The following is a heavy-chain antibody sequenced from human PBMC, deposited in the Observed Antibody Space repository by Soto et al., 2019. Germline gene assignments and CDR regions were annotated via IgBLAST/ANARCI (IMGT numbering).Heavy chain of an antibody. CDR1: GGSISSSSYY. J-gene: IGHJ4*02. V-gene: IGHV4-39*01. D-gene: IGHD6-19*01. Sequence: SETLSLTCTVSGGSISSSSYYWGWIRQPPGKGLEWIGSIYYSGSTYYDPSLKSRVTISVDTSKNQFSLKLRSMTAADTAVYYCARSGYSSGWHDCWGQGTLVTVSS. CDR3: ARSGYSSGWHDC. CDR2: IYYSGST.